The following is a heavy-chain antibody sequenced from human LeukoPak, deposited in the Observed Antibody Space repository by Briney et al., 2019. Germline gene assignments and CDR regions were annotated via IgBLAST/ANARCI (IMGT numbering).Heavy chain of an antibody. D-gene: IGHD6-13*01. CDR3: AKVLGSSSWYSLGS. V-gene: IGHV3-74*01. J-gene: IGHJ5*02. Sequence: GGSLRLSCAASGFTFSSYWMHWVRQAPGKGLVWVSRINSDGSSTSYADSVKGRFTISRDNNKGSLYLQMNSLTTEDTALYYCAKVLGSSSWYSLGSWGQGTLVTVSS. CDR2: INSDGSST. CDR1: GFTFSSYW.